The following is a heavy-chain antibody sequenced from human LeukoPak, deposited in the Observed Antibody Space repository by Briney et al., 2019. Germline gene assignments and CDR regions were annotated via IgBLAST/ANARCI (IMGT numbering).Heavy chain of an antibody. Sequence: SETLSLTCTVSGGSISSSSYYWGWIRQPPGKGLEWIGSIYYSGSTYYNPSLKSRVTISVDTSKNQFPLKLSSVTAADTAVYYCARPDYGDYRIDYWGQGTLVTVSS. CDR2: IYYSGST. V-gene: IGHV4-39*06. D-gene: IGHD4-17*01. J-gene: IGHJ4*02. CDR1: GGSISSSSYY. CDR3: ARPDYGDYRIDY.